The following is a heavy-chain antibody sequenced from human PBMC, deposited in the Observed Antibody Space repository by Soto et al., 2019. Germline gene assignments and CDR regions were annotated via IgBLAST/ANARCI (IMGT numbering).Heavy chain of an antibody. CDR2: IYYSGST. V-gene: IGHV4-59*01. Sequence: SETLSLTCTVSGGSISSYYWSWIRQPPGKGLEWVGYIYYSGSTNYNPSLKSRVTISVDTSKNQFSLELSSVTAADTAVYYCARDKMVRGAKSSGMDVWGQGTTVTVSS. CDR3: ARDKMVRGAKSSGMDV. D-gene: IGHD3-10*01. CDR1: GGSISSYY. J-gene: IGHJ6*02.